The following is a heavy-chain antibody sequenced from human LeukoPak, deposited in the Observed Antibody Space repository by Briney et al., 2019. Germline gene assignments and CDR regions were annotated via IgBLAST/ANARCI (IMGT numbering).Heavy chain of an antibody. CDR3: AKDHYWSIDY. Sequence: GGSLRLSCAASGFDFSSNWMHWVRHAPGQGLVWVSRIKGDGISTNYADSVKGRFTISRDIAKNTLCLQMNSLRAEDTGVYYCAKDHYWSIDYWGRGTLVTVSS. V-gene: IGHV3-74*01. CDR2: IKGDGIST. D-gene: IGHD3-3*01. CDR1: GFDFSSNW. J-gene: IGHJ4*02.